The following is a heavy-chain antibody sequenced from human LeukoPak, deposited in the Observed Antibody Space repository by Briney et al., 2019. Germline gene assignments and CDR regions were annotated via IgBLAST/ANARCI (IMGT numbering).Heavy chain of an antibody. V-gene: IGHV3-23*01. D-gene: IGHD2-15*01. CDR1: GFTLSSYA. CDR3: AKGDTIVAQVGGMDV. CDR2: IGDSGATT. J-gene: IGHJ6*02. Sequence: GGSLRLSCAASGFTLSSYAMTWVRQAPGKGLEWVSDIGDSGATTYYADSVKGRFTISRDNSKNTLYLQMSSLRAEDTAVYYCAKGDTIVAQVGGMDVWGQGTTVTVSS.